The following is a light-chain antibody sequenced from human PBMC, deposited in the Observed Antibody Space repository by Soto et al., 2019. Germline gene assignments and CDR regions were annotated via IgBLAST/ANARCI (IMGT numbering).Light chain of an antibody. CDR3: QQYGSSPLT. J-gene: IGKJ1*01. CDR1: QSVSSSY. Sequence: EIVLTQSPGTLSLSPGERATLSCRASQSVSSSYLAWYQQKPGQAPRLLIYGASSRATGIPDRFSGSGSGTDFTLTISRLAHEDFAVYYCQQYGSSPLTFGQGTKVEIK. V-gene: IGKV3-20*01. CDR2: GAS.